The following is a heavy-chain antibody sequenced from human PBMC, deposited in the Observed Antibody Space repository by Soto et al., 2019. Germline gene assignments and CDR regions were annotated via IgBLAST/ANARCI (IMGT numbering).Heavy chain of an antibody. CDR1: GGSISSGDDF. CDR3: ARDRAKWKDYYYYGMDV. V-gene: IGHV4-30-4*01. Sequence: QVQLQESGPGLVKPSQTLSLTCTVSGGSISSGDDFWTWIRQPPGKGLEWIGYIYYSGSTYYNPTLKSRRTMSVDTSQNQFSLKLSSVTAADTAVYYCARDRAKWKDYYYYGMDVWGQGTTVTVSS. D-gene: IGHD1-20*01. J-gene: IGHJ6*02. CDR2: IYYSGST.